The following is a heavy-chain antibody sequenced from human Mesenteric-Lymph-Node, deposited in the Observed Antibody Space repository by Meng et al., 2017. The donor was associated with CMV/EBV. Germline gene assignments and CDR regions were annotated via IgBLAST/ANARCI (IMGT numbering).Heavy chain of an antibody. D-gene: IGHD6-13*01. CDR3: ARGSFSSDCRFDY. CDR2: INVGNGYK. CDR1: GYTFTDFT. V-gene: IGHV1-3*01. J-gene: IGHJ4*02. Sequence: KASGYTFTDFTIHWVRQAPGQGLEWMGWINVGNGYKKNSQKFQGRVTVTRDTSASTVYMEMSSLRFEDAAVYYCARGSFSSDCRFDYWGQGTLVTVSS.